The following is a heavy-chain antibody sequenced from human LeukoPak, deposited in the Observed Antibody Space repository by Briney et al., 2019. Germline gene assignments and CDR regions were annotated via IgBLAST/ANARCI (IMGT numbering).Heavy chain of an antibody. J-gene: IGHJ4*02. V-gene: IGHV1-69*04. CDR1: GGTFSSYA. Sequence: ASVKVSRKASGGTFSSYAISWVRQAPGQGLEWMGRIIPIFGIANYAQKFQGRVTITADKSTSTAYMELGSLRSEDTAVYYCAREKADYFDYWGQGTLVTVSS. CDR2: IIPIFGIA. CDR3: AREKADYFDY.